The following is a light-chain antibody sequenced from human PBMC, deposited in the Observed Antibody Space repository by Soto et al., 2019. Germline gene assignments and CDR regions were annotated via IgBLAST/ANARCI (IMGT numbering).Light chain of an antibody. J-gene: IGLJ1*01. CDR1: ISDFGSYKF. Sequence: QSALTQPASLSGSPGQSVTISCTGTISDFGSYKFVSWYQHHPGKVPKVIIYGTSKRPSGVSDRFSGSKSGNTASLTISGLQAEDEADYYCFSFTSTNTHVFGSGTKVTVL. CDR2: GTS. CDR3: FSFTSTNTHV. V-gene: IGLV2-23*01.